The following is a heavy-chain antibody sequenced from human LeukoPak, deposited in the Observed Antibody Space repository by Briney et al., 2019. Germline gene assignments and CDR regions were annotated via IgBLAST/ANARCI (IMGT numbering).Heavy chain of an antibody. Sequence: SDTLSLPRSVVAGLINTYHWLCIRQPPGKGLEWIGYIYYRGSTNTNPSLKGPVTISVDTSQNQLSLILSSVTAAATAVYFCSRRRGSGLSTEASDIWGQGTMVTVSS. CDR3: SRRRGSGLSTEASDI. CDR1: AGLINTYH. CDR2: IYYRGST. V-gene: IGHV4-59*08. J-gene: IGHJ3*02. D-gene: IGHD6-19*01.